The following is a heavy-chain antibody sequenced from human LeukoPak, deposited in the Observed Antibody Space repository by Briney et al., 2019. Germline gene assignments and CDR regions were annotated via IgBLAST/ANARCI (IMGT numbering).Heavy chain of an antibody. V-gene: IGHV3-30*03. Sequence: PGGSLRLSCAASGFTFSSYGMHWVRQAPGKGLEWVAVISYDGSNKYYADSVKGRFTISRDNSKNMLYLQMNSLRAEDTAVYYCAWGPKYYDFWSGYSPLSYWGQGTLVTVSS. CDR2: ISYDGSNK. J-gene: IGHJ4*02. CDR3: AWGPKYYDFWSGYSPLSY. D-gene: IGHD3-3*01. CDR1: GFTFSSYG.